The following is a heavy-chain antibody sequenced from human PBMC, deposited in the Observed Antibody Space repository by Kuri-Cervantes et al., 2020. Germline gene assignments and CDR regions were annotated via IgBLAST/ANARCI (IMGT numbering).Heavy chain of an antibody. CDR3: ARDYVWGSHDAFDL. CDR2: ISSSSSSI. J-gene: IGHJ3*01. D-gene: IGHD3-16*01. CDR1: GFTFSDYG. Sequence: GGSLRLSCAASGFTFSDYGMSWVRQAPGKGLEWVSYISSSSSSIYYADSVKGRFTISRDNAKNSLYLQMNSLRAEDTAVYYCARDYVWGSHDAFDLWGQGTMVTVSS. V-gene: IGHV3-48*01.